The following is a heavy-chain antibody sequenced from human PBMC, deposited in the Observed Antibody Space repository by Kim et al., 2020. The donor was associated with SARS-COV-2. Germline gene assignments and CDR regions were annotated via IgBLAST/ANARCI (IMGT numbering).Heavy chain of an antibody. CDR3: ARGRSYEPFDY. J-gene: IGHJ4*02. V-gene: IGHV3-48*01. CDR2: R. Sequence: RYYADSVKGRFTISRDTATNSLDLQINSLRAEDTAVYYCARGRSYEPFDYWGQGTLVTVSS. D-gene: IGHD3-16*01.